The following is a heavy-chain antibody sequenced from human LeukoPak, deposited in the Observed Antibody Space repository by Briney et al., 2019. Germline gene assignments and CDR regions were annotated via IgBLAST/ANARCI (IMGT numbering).Heavy chain of an antibody. CDR3: ARETTAVALKNWYFDL. CDR2: IFYSGRT. D-gene: IGHD4-11*01. V-gene: IGHV4-59*01. CDR1: GGSISSYY. J-gene: IGHJ2*01. Sequence: SETLSLTCTVSGGSISSYYWAWIRQPPGKGLEWVGSIFYSGRTIYSPSLKSRVTISVDTSKKHFSLKLISVTAADTAVYFCARETTAVALKNWYFDLWGRGTLVTVSS.